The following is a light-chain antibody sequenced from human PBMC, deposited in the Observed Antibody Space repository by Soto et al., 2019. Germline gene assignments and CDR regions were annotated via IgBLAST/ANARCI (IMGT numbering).Light chain of an antibody. Sequence: DIQMTQSPSSLSASLADRINVTCRASQKINNFLNWYQQKPGKAPKLLIFLASTLETGVPGRFGGSGSGTDFTLTINNLQPEDSATYYCQQSLSNPRTFGGGTRVDIQ. J-gene: IGKJ4*01. CDR1: QKINNF. CDR2: LAS. CDR3: QQSLSNPRT. V-gene: IGKV1-39*01.